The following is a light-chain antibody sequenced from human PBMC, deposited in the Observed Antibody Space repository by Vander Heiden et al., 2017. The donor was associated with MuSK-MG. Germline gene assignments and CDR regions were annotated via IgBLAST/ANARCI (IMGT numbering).Light chain of an antibody. CDR1: QSVSSY. V-gene: IGKV3-11*01. CDR3: QQRSNWLYT. J-gene: IGKJ2*01. Sequence: EIVLTQSPATLSLSPGERATLSCRASQSVSSYLAWYQQKPGQAPRPLMYDASNRATGIPDRFSGGGSGTDFTLTISSLEPEDFAVYYCQQRSNWLYTFGQGTKVEIK. CDR2: DAS.